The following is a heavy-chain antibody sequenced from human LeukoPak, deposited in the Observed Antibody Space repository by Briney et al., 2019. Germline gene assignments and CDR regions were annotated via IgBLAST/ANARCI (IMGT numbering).Heavy chain of an antibody. CDR2: ISYDGSNK. J-gene: IGHJ4*02. D-gene: IGHD6-19*01. CDR1: GFTFSSYA. V-gene: IGHV3-30-3*02. CDR3: VKTPREYSSGFIDY. Sequence: GGSLRLSCAASGFTFSSYAMHWVRQAPGKGLEWVAVISYDGSNKYYADSVKGRFTISRDNSRNTLYLQMNSLRAADTALYYCVKTPREYSSGFIDYWGQGTLVTVSS.